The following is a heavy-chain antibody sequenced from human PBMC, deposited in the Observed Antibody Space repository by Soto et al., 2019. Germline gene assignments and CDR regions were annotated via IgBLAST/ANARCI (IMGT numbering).Heavy chain of an antibody. D-gene: IGHD2-2*01. CDR1: GGTFSSYA. CDR3: ARVRRYCSSTSCYGPSYYYYGMDV. V-gene: IGHV1-69*01. J-gene: IGHJ6*02. Sequence: QVQLVQSGAEVKKPGSSVKVSCKASGGTFSSYAISWVRQDPGQGLVWMGGIIPIFGTANYAQKFQGRVTITADESTSTAYMELSSLRSEDTAVYYCARVRRYCSSTSCYGPSYYYYGMDVWGQGTTVTVSS. CDR2: IIPIFGTA.